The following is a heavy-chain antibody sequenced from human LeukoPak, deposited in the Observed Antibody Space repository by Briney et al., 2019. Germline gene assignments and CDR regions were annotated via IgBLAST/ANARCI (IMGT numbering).Heavy chain of an antibody. CDR2: ISSSSSYI. D-gene: IGHD6-13*01. CDR1: GFTFSSYS. CDR3: ARDRGSSWPIDY. V-gene: IGHV3-21*01. J-gene: IGHJ4*02. Sequence: GGSLRLSCAASGFTFSSYSMNWVRQAPGKGLEWVSSISSSSSYIYYADSVKGRFTISRDNAKNSLYLQMNSLRAEDTAVYYCARDRGSSWPIDYRGQGTLVTVSS.